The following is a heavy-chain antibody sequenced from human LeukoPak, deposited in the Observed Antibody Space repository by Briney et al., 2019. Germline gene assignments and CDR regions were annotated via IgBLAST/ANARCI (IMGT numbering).Heavy chain of an antibody. CDR3: ARGRGSSSSYWYYYYMDV. J-gene: IGHJ6*03. V-gene: IGHV1-8*01. CDR2: MNPISGNT. CDR1: GYTFTSYD. Sequence: ASLKVSCKASGYTFTSYDINWVRQATGHGLEWMGWMNPISGNTGYAQKIQGRVNMTRNTSISTAYMVLSSLRSENTAVYYCARGRGSSSSYWYYYYMDVWGKGTPVTVSS. D-gene: IGHD6-13*01.